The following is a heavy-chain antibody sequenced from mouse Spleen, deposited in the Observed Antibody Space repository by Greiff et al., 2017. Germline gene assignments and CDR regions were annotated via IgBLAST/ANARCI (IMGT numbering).Heavy chain of an antibody. CDR1: GFTFSSYT. Sequence: EVMLVESGGGLVKPGGSLKLSCAASGFTFSSYTMSWVRQTPEKRLEWVATISSGGSYTYYPDSVKGRFTISRDNAKNTLYLQMSSLKSEDTAMYYCTRETARVYFDYWGQGTTLTVSS. J-gene: IGHJ2*01. CDR2: ISSGGSYT. V-gene: IGHV5-6-4*01. CDR3: TRETARVYFDY. D-gene: IGHD3-2*01.